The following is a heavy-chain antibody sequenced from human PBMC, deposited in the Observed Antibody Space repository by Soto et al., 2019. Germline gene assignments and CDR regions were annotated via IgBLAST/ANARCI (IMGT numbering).Heavy chain of an antibody. CDR1: GFSLSNSGAG. J-gene: IGHJ4*02. Sequence: QITLKASGPALVKPTQTLTLTCTFSGFSLSNSGAGVGRIRQPPGKALEWLAVVYWENSKHSSPSLGSRRTIPMDTTKLRVALTLAQLNPPDTATLGWAHKYYCDYPPEYWGQGTLVTVSS. V-gene: IGHV2-5*02. D-gene: IGHD3-22*01. CDR3: AHKYYCDYPPEY. CDR2: VYWENSK.